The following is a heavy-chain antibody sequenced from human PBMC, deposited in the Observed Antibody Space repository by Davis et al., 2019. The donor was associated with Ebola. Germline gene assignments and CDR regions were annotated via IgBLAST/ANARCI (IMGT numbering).Heavy chain of an antibody. CDR3: ARDVVVIDY. J-gene: IGHJ4*02. Sequence: GESLKISCAASGFTFSSYSMNWVRQAPGKGLEWVANIKQDGSEKYYLDSVKGRFTISRDNAKNSLYLQMNSLRAEDTAVYYCARDVVVIDYWGQGTLVTVSS. CDR2: IKQDGSEK. V-gene: IGHV3-7*01. CDR1: GFTFSSYS. D-gene: IGHD2-21*01.